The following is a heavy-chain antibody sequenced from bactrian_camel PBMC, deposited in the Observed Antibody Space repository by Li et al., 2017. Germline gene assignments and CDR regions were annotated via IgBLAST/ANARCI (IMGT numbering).Heavy chain of an antibody. CDR1: GVGVYEDA. V-gene: IGHV3S66*01. Sequence: VQLVESGGGSCAAGGSLRISCVASGVGVYEDACMGWFRQAPGKEREAVAAIYGGDNRTYYADSVKGRFTISHDNAKNSVDLQMNSLKPDDTAVYYCAATGQMLSVAGCRTQGTQVTVS. CDR2: IYGGDNRT. J-gene: IGHJ4*01. D-gene: IGHD1*01.